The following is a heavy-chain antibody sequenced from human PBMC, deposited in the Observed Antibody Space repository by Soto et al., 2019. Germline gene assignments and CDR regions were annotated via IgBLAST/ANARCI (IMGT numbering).Heavy chain of an antibody. CDR2: ISGSGGST. V-gene: IGHV3-23*01. CDR1: GFTFSNYA. J-gene: IGHJ4*02. Sequence: EVQLLESGGGLVQPGGSLRLSCAASGFTFSNYAMNWVRQAPGKGLEWVSVISGSGGSTYYADSVKGRFTISRDNSKNTLYLQMNSLRAEDTAVYYCARRSSSWYLDYWGQGTLVTVSS. CDR3: ARRSSSWYLDY. D-gene: IGHD6-13*01.